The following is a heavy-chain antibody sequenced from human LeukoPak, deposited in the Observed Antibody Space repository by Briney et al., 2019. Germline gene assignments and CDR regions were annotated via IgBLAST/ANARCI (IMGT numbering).Heavy chain of an antibody. J-gene: IGHJ4*02. CDR3: ARFAAVLLGFEEGCYFDY. V-gene: IGHV1-69*13. CDR2: IFPIIGTT. D-gene: IGHD3-10*01. Sequence: ASVTVSFKASGGAFSSYAISWVRQAPGQGLEWMGGIFPIIGTTHYAQKFQGRVTITADESTTTAYMELSSLRSEDTAVYYCARFAAVLLGFEEGCYFDYWGQGTLVTVSS. CDR1: GGAFSSYA.